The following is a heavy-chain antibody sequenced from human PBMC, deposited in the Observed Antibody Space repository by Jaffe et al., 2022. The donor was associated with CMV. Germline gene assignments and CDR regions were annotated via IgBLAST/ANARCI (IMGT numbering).Heavy chain of an antibody. J-gene: IGHJ6*02. Sequence: QVQLVESGGGVVQPGRSLRLSCAASGFTFSSYGMHWVRQAPGKGLEWVAVISYDGSNKYYADSVKGRFTISRDNSKNTLYLQMNSLRAEDTAVYYCAKDGSPSQWWNPGDYYGMDVWGQGTTVTVSS. CDR3: AKDGSPSQWWNPGDYYGMDV. V-gene: IGHV3-30*18. CDR2: ISYDGSNK. CDR1: GFTFSSYG. D-gene: IGHD2-8*01.